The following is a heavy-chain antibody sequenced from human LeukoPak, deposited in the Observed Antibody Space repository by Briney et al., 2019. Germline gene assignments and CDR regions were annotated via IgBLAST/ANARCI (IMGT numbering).Heavy chain of an antibody. Sequence: GGSLRLSCAASGFTFSNAWMSWVRQAPGKGLEWVSVISGSGDSTYYADSVRGRFTISRDNSKNTLYLQMNSLRAEDTAVYYCANDLRGGYCSGASCYDYWGQGTLVTVSS. V-gene: IGHV3-23*01. CDR3: ANDLRGGYCSGASCYDY. CDR1: GFTFSNAW. J-gene: IGHJ4*02. CDR2: ISGSGDST. D-gene: IGHD2-15*01.